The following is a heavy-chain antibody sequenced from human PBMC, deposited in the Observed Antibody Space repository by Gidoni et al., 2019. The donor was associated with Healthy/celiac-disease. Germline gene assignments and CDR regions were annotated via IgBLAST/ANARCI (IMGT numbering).Heavy chain of an antibody. CDR2: ST. V-gene: IGHV4-30-2*04. J-gene: IGHJ1*01. D-gene: IGHD4-17*01. CDR3: ASGEALIPPEYFQH. Sequence: STYYNPSLKSRVTISVDTSKNQFSLKLSSVTAADTAVYYCASGEALIPPEYFQHWGQGTLVTVSS.